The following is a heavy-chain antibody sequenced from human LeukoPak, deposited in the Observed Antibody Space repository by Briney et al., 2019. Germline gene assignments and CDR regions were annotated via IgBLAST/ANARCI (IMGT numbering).Heavy chain of an antibody. CDR1: GFTFSSYS. D-gene: IGHD1-26*01. J-gene: IGHJ5*02. V-gene: IGHV3-48*01. CDR2: ISSSSSTI. Sequence: GGPLRLSCAASGFTFSSYSMNWVRQAPGKGLEWVSYISSSSSTIYYADSVKGRFTISRDNAKNSLYLQMNSLRAEDTAVYYCARGSGSYSFNLLGFDPWGQGTLVTVSS. CDR3: ARGSGSYSFNLLGFDP.